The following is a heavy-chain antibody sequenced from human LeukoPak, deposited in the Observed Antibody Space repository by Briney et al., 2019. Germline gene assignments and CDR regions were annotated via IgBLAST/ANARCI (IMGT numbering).Heavy chain of an antibody. CDR2: ISFDGSQK. Sequence: PGGSLRLSCAASGFTFSNYGVHWVRQAPGKGLEWVALISFDGSQKYYADSVKGRFTISRDNAKNSLYLQMNSLGAEDTAVYYCARAPREWLLAYYFDYWGQGTLVTVSS. CDR3: ARAPREWLLAYYFDY. D-gene: IGHD3-3*01. CDR1: GFTFSNYG. J-gene: IGHJ4*02. V-gene: IGHV3-33*01.